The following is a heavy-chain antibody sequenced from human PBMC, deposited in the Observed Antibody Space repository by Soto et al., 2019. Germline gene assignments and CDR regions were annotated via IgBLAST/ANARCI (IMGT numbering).Heavy chain of an antibody. V-gene: IGHV3-48*01. CDR3: ARAPGYGDIDY. Sequence: EVQLVESGGDFVQPGGSLRLSCAASGFTFSSYGMNWVRQVPVKGLEWVSHISSDGTTYYADSVKGRFTISRDNAKHSLYLQMNSLIVEDTAVYYCARAPGYGDIDYWGRGTLVTVSS. CDR1: GFTFSSYG. CDR2: ISSDGTT. J-gene: IGHJ4*02. D-gene: IGHD3-10*01.